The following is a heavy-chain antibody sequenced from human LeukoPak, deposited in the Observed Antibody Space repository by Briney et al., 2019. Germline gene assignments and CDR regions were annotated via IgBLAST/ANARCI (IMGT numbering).Heavy chain of an antibody. CDR3: ARDRLPGAYYYGMDV. V-gene: IGHV3-21*01. D-gene: IGHD7-27*01. CDR2: ISSSSSYI. CDR1: GFTFSSYS. J-gene: IGHJ6*02. Sequence: GGSLRLSCAASGFTFSSYSMNWVRQAPGKGLEWVSSISSSSSYIYYADSVKGRFTISRDNAKSSLYLQMNSLGAEDTAVYYCARDRLPGAYYYGMDVWGQGTTVTVSS.